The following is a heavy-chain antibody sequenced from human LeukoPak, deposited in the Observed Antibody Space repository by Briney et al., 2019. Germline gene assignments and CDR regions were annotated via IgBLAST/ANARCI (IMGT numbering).Heavy chain of an antibody. J-gene: IGHJ4*02. Sequence: GRSLRLSCAASGFTFSSYGMHWVRQAPGKGLEWVAVIWYDGSNKYYADSVKGRFTISRDNSKNTLYLQMKSVRDEDTAVYYNAKDRWRWLQVGYFDYWGQGTLVTVSS. CDR1: GFTFSSYG. D-gene: IGHD5-24*01. CDR2: IWYDGSNK. V-gene: IGHV3-33*06. CDR3: AKDRWRWLQVGYFDY.